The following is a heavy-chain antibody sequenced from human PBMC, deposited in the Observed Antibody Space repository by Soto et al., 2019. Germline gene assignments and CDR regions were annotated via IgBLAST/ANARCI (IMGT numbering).Heavy chain of an antibody. J-gene: IGHJ4*02. V-gene: IGHV3-74*01. CDR2: INSDGSST. CDR1: GFTFSSYW. CDR3: AREGGVLRFLEWFQNPYFDY. D-gene: IGHD3-3*01. Sequence: GGSLRLSCAASGFTFSSYWMHWVRQAPGKGLVWVSRINSDGSSTSYADSVKGRFTISRDNAKNTLYLQMNSLRAEDTAVYYCAREGGVLRFLEWFQNPYFDYRGQGTLVTVSS.